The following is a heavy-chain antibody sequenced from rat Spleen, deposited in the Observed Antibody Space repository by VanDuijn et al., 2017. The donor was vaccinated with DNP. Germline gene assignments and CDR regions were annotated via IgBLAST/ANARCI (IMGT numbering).Heavy chain of an antibody. V-gene: IGHV4-2*01. D-gene: IGHD1-11*01. J-gene: IGHJ2*01. CDR3: AKGPNYGGWSDYFDY. Sequence: EVKLVESGGGLVQPGSSLKLSCAASGINFNDYWMGWVRQAPGKGLEWIGQINKDRSTINYTPSLKEKITISRDNAQNTLYLQMSEPGTEDTAIYYCAKGPNYGGWSDYFDYWGQGVMVTVSS. CDR2: INKDRSTI. CDR1: GINFNDYW.